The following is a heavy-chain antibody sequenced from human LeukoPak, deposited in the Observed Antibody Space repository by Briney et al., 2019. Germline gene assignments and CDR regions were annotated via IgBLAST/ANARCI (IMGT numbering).Heavy chain of an antibody. J-gene: IGHJ4*02. D-gene: IGHD3-22*01. CDR1: GGSISSSSYY. CDR3: ARSILRYYYNASGYYPYYFDY. V-gene: IGHV4-39*07. CDR2: IYYSGST. Sequence: PSETLSLTCTVSGGSISSSSYYWGWIRQPPGTGLEWIGSIYYSGSTYYNPSLKSRVTISVDTSKNQFSLKLSSVTAADTAVYYCARSILRYYYNASGYYPYYFDYWGQGVLVTVSS.